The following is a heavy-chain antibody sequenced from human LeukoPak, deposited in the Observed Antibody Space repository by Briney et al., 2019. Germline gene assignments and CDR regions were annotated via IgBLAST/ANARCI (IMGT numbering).Heavy chain of an antibody. D-gene: IGHD3-22*01. CDR2: IYPGDSDT. J-gene: IGHJ3*02. Sequence: GESLKISCKGSGYSFTSYWIGWVRQMPGKGLEWMGIIYPGDSDTRYSPSFQGQVTISADKSISTAYLQWSSLKASDTAMYYCAREGRYYYDSSGPRPYAFDIWGQGTTVTVSS. V-gene: IGHV5-51*01. CDR3: AREGRYYYDSSGPRPYAFDI. CDR1: GYSFTSYW.